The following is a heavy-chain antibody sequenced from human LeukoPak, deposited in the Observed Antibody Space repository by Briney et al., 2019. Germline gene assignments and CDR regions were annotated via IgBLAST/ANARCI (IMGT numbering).Heavy chain of an antibody. J-gene: IGHJ6*02. V-gene: IGHV3-30*18. CDR1: GFTFSNFG. CDR3: AKASVYVYYGMDV. D-gene: IGHD3-16*02. CDR2: ISYDGSNK. Sequence: PGRSLRLSCAASGFTFSNFGMHWVRQAPGQGLEWVAVISYDGSNKYYAGSVKGRFTISRDNSKNTLYLQMNSLRAEDTAVYYCAKASVYVYYGMDVWGQGTTVTVSS.